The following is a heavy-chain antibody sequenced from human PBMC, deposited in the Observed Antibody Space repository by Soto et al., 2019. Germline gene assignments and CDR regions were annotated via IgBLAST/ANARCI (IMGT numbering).Heavy chain of an antibody. D-gene: IGHD3-22*01. V-gene: IGHV1-69*08. CDR1: GGTFSSYT. CDR3: ARDGGLGNYYDSSGYFH. CDR2: IIPILGIA. Sequence: QVQLVQSGAEVKKPGSSVKVSCKASGGTFSSYTISWVRQAPGQGLEWMGRIIPILGIANYAQKFQGRVTITADKSTSTAYMELSSLRPEDTAVYYCARDGGLGNYYDSSGYFHWGQGTLVTVSS. J-gene: IGHJ1*01.